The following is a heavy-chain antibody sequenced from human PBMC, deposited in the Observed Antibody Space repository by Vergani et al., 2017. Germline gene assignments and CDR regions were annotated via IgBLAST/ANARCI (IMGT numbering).Heavy chain of an antibody. V-gene: IGHV4-34*01. J-gene: IGHJ4*02. D-gene: IGHD2-2*03. CDR2: INHSGST. Sequence: QVQLQQWGAGLLKPSETLSLTCAVYGGSFSGYNWSWIRQPPGKGLEWIGEINHSGSTNYNPALKSRGTISVDTSKNQFSLKLSSVTAADTAVCYCARRYLVGIVVVPADPSFDYWGQGTLVTVSS. CDR1: GGSFSGYN. CDR3: ARRYLVGIVVVPADPSFDY.